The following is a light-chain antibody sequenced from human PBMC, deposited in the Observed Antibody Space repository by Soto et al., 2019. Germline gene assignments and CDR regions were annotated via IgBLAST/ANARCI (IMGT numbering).Light chain of an antibody. CDR1: SSDVGGYIY. Sequence: QSVLTQPASVSGSPGQSITISCTGTSSDVGGYIYVSWYQQHPGKAPKLMIYQVSNRPSGVSNRFSASKSVNTASLTISGLQTEDEADYFCSSYTSSNTYVFGTGTKVTVL. CDR3: SSYTSSNTYV. V-gene: IGLV2-14*01. J-gene: IGLJ1*01. CDR2: QVS.